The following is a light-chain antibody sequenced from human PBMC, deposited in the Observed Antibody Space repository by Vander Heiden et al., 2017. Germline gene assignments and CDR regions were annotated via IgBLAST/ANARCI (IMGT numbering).Light chain of an antibody. Sequence: EIVLTQSPGPLSLSPGERATRSCRASQSVSSSYLAWYQQKPGQAPRLLIYGASSRATGIPDRFSGSGSGTDFTLTISRLEPEDFAVYYCQQYGSSPYTFGQGTKLEIK. J-gene: IGKJ2*01. CDR2: GAS. CDR3: QQYGSSPYT. V-gene: IGKV3-20*01. CDR1: QSVSSSY.